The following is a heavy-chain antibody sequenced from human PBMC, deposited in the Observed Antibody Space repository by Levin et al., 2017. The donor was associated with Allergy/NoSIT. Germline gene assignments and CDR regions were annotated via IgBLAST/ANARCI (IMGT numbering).Heavy chain of an antibody. CDR2: IYWDDDK. CDR3: AHLQADIVATIPFDY. V-gene: IGHV2-5*02. CDR1: GFSLSTSGVG. J-gene: IGHJ4*02. Sequence: SGPTLVKPTQTLTLTCTFSGFSLSTSGVGVGWIRQPPGKALEWLALIYWDDDKRYSPSLKSRLTITKDTSKNQVVLTMTNMDPVDTATYDCAHLQADIVATIPFDYWGQGTLVTVSS. D-gene: IGHD5-12*01.